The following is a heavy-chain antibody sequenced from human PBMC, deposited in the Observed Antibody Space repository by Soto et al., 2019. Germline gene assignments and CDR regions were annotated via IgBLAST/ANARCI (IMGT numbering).Heavy chain of an antibody. J-gene: IGHJ3*02. CDR1: GFTFSSYW. CDR3: ARVLKSSGWDNDVFDI. V-gene: IGHV3-74*03. Sequence: PGGSLRLSCAASGFTFSSYWMHWVRQAPGKGLVWVSRIDTYGSATKYADSVRGQFTISRDNAKNTMSLQMNSLRAEDTAVYYCARVLKSSGWDNDVFDIWGQGTMVTVSS. CDR2: IDTYGSAT. D-gene: IGHD6-19*01.